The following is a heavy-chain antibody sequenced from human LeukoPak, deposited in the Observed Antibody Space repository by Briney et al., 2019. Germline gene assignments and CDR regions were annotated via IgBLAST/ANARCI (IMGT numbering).Heavy chain of an antibody. CDR3: ARGGYYYDSSGCPFDY. CDR1: GGSISSSSYY. J-gene: IGHJ4*02. V-gene: IGHV4-39*01. D-gene: IGHD3-22*01. Sequence: PSETLSLTCTVSGGSISSSSYYWSWIRQPPGKGLEWIGSIYYSGSTYYNPSLKSRVTICVDTSKNQFSLKLSSVTAADTAVYYCARGGYYYDSSGCPFDYWGQGTLVTVSS. CDR2: IYYSGST.